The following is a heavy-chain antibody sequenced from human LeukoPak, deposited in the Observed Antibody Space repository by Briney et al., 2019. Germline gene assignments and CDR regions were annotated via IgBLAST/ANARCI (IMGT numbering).Heavy chain of an antibody. Sequence: WGSLRLSCAASGFTFSSYAMHWVRQAPGKGLEWVAVISYDGSNKYYADSVKGGFTISRDNSENTLYLQMNGLRAEDTAVYYCAIGAARMVEVATIISFEYWGQGTLVTVSS. CDR3: AIGAARMVEVATIISFEY. CDR2: ISYDGSNK. J-gene: IGHJ4*02. V-gene: IGHV3-30*04. CDR1: GFTFSSYA. D-gene: IGHD5-24*01.